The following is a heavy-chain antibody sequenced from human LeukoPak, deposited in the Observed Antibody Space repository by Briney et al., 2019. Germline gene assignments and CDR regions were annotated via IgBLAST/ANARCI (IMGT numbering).Heavy chain of an antibody. CDR3: ARVVDVEYSGSYYLDY. CDR1: GGTFSSYA. V-gene: IGHV1-69*13. Sequence: SVKVSCKASGGTFSSYAISWVRQAPGQGLEWMGGVIPIFGTANYAQKFQGRVTITADESTSTAYMELSSLRSEDTAVYYCARVVDVEYSGSYYLDYWGQGTLVTVSS. J-gene: IGHJ4*02. CDR2: VIPIFGTA. D-gene: IGHD1-26*01.